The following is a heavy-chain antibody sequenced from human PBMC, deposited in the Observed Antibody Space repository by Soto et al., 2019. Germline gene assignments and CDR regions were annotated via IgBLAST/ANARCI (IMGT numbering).Heavy chain of an antibody. Sequence: QVQLVESGGGVVQPGRSLRLSCAASGFTLNDFGMHWVRQAPGKGLEWLAVISYDGNTEDDADSVKGRFTISRDSSKTTLYLQIDSLKAEDTAVYYCAKDRSLYLSFNYYGLDVWGKGTTVTVSS. D-gene: IGHD2-2*02. V-gene: IGHV3-30*18. J-gene: IGHJ6*04. CDR1: GFTLNDFG. CDR3: AKDRSLYLSFNYYGLDV. CDR2: ISYDGNTE.